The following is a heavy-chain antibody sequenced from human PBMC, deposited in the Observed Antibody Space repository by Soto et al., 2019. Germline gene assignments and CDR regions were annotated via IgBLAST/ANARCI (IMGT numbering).Heavy chain of an antibody. D-gene: IGHD6-13*01. CDR2: ISGSGGST. V-gene: IGHV3-23*01. J-gene: IGHJ2*01. Sequence: GGSLRLSCAASGFTFSSYAMSWVRQAPGKGLEWVSAISGSGGSTYYADSVKGRFTISRDNSKNTLYLQMNSLRAEDTAVYYCAKGDNSSSWYSGYFDLWGRGTLVTVSS. CDR3: AKGDNSSSWYSGYFDL. CDR1: GFTFSSYA.